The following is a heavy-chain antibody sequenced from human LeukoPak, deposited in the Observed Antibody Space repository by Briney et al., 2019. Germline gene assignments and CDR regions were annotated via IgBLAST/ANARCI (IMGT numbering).Heavy chain of an antibody. CDR1: GLTLSGQW. D-gene: IGHD3-10*02. Sequence: GGSLRLSCAASGLTLSGQWMHWVRQAPGKGLVWVSGLNADGITTYYADSVRGRFTISRDTAKNTVYLQMNSLRAEDTAVYFCGDVDQCWGLGTLVAVSS. CDR2: LNADGITT. V-gene: IGHV3-74*01. J-gene: IGHJ4*02. CDR3: GDVDQC.